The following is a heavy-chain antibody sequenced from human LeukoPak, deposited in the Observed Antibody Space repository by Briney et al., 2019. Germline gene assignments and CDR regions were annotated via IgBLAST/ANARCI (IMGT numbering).Heavy chain of an antibody. CDR2: IYLGDSET. D-gene: IGHD3-10*01. Sequence: GESLKISCKGSGYSFTSYWIVWVRQMPGKGLEWMGIIYLGDSETRYSPSFQGQVSISADKSISAAYLQWSSLKASDTAMYYCARQGYGSGNLDYWGQGTLVTVSS. CDR1: GYSFTSYW. J-gene: IGHJ4*02. CDR3: ARQGYGSGNLDY. V-gene: IGHV5-51*01.